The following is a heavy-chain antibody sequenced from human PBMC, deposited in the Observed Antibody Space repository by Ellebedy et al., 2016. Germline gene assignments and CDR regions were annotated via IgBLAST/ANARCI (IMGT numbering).Heavy chain of an antibody. CDR2: ISSSSSYI. CDR1: GFTFSSYS. D-gene: IGHD3-9*01. V-gene: IGHV3-21*01. J-gene: IGHJ4*02. CDR3: ARERGLLHYDILTGYSDY. Sequence: GGSLRLSXAASGFTFSSYSMNWVRQAPGKGLEWVSSISSSSSYIYYADSVKGRFTISRDNAKNSLYLQMNSLRAEDTAVYYCARERGLLHYDILTGYSDYWGQGTLVTVSS.